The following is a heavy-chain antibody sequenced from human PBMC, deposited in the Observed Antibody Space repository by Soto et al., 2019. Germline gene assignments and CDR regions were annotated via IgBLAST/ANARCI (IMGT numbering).Heavy chain of an antibody. V-gene: IGHV3-53*01. D-gene: IGHD3-22*01. CDR2: IYSGGST. CDR1: GFTVSSNY. J-gene: IGHJ4*02. Sequence: PGGSLRLSCAASGFTVSSNYMSWVRQAPGKGPEWVSVIYSGGSTYYADSVKGRFTISRDNSKNTLYLQMNSLRAEDTAVYYCARWSSGHLDYWGQGTLVTVSS. CDR3: ARWSSGHLDY.